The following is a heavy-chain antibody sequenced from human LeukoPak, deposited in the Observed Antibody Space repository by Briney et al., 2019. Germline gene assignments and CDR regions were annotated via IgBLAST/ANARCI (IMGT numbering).Heavy chain of an antibody. CDR3: ARQTTTTADAFDI. D-gene: IGHD4-17*01. Sequence: NPSETLSLTCTVSGGSISSHFWSWIRQPPGKGLEWIAYIYYSGSTDYSGSTDYNPSLKSRVTISVDTSKKQFSLKLSSVTAGDTAVYYCARQTTTTADAFDIWGQGTMVTVSS. J-gene: IGHJ3*02. CDR2: IYYSGSTDYSGST. V-gene: IGHV4-59*08. CDR1: GGSISSHF.